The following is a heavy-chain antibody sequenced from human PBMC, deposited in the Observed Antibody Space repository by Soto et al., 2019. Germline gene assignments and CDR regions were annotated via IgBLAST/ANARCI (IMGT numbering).Heavy chain of an antibody. V-gene: IGHV3-33*01. CDR3: ARAFVGTAPSDY. CDR2: IWYDGSNK. D-gene: IGHD1-1*01. J-gene: IGHJ4*02. Sequence: GGSLRLSCAASGFTFSSYGMHWVRQAPGKGLEWVAVIWYDGSNKYYADSVKGRFTISRDNSKNTLYLQMNSLRAEDTAVYYCARAFVGTAPSDYWGQGTLVTVSS. CDR1: GFTFSSYG.